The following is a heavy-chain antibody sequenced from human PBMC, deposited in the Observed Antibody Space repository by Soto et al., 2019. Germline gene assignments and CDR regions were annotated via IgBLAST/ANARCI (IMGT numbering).Heavy chain of an antibody. CDR3: AREDYGGNTGFDY. Sequence: QVQLVQSGAEVKKPGSSVKVSCKASGGTFSSYTISWVRQAPGQGLEWMGRIIPILGIANYAQKFRGRVTITADKSTSTAYMELSSLRSEDTAVYYCAREDYGGNTGFDYWGQGTLVTVSS. D-gene: IGHD4-17*01. CDR2: IIPILGIA. J-gene: IGHJ4*02. V-gene: IGHV1-69*08. CDR1: GGTFSSYT.